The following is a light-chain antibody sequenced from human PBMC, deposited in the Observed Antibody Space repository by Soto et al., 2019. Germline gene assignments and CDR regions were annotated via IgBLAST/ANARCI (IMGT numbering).Light chain of an antibody. V-gene: IGLV2-14*01. CDR1: MRDVGAYNL. CDR2: EVR. Sequence: QSVLTLPASVSGSPGQSITISCAGTMRDVGAYNLVSWYQQHPGRAPQLIIYEVRNRPSGISFRFSGSKSGNTASLTISGLQAEDEADYYCSSYKYKSSIIFGGGNK. CDR3: SSYKYKSSII. J-gene: IGLJ2*01.